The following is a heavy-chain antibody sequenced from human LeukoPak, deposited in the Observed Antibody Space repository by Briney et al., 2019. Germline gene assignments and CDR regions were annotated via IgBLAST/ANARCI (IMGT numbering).Heavy chain of an antibody. CDR1: GYTFTSYG. J-gene: IGHJ4*02. D-gene: IGHD4-17*01. CDR2: ISAYNGNT. Sequence: ASVKVSCKASGYTFTSYGISWVRQAPGQGLEWMGWISAYNGNTNYAQKLQGRVTMTTDTSTSTAYMELRSLRSDDTAVYYCARDAMFDYGDYGDFDYWGQGNLVTVSS. V-gene: IGHV1-18*01. CDR3: ARDAMFDYGDYGDFDY.